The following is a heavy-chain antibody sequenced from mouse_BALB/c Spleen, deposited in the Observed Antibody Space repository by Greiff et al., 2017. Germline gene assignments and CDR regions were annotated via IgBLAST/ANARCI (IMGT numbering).Heavy chain of an antibody. V-gene: IGHV2-2*02. CDR1: GYSFTSYC. CDR3: ARKGGYYGSSCGYEFDY. CDR2: IWSGGST. D-gene: IGHD1-1*01. Sequence: QVHLQQSGPGLVKPSQTLSITCTVSGYSFTSYCVHWVRQSPGKGLEWMGDIWSGGSTDYNAAFITRMTISKDNSKSQVYFKMNSLQANDTATYYCARKGGYYGSSCGYEFDYWGQGTPVTVSA. J-gene: IGHJ3*01.